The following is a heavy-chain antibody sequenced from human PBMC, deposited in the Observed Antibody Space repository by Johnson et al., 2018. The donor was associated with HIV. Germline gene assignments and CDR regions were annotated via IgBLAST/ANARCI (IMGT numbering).Heavy chain of an antibody. J-gene: IGHJ3*02. CDR1: GFTFSDYY. CDR3: TTYTTMVTMYVEIKGGAFDI. CDR2: ISSSGSTI. Sequence: QEQLVESGGGVVQPGRSLRLSCAASGFTFSDYYMSWIRQAPGKGLEWVSYISSSGSTIYYADSVKGRFTISRDNAKNSLYLQMNSLKTEDTAVYYCTTYTTMVTMYVEIKGGAFDIWGQGTMVTVSS. D-gene: IGHD5-18*01. V-gene: IGHV3-11*01.